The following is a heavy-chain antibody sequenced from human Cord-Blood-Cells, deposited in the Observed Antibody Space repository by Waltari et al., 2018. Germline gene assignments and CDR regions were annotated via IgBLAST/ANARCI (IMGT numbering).Heavy chain of an antibody. Sequence: QVHLQESGPGLVKPSEPLSLTCTVSGGSLSSYYWSWIRQPPGKGLEWIGYIYYSGSTNYNPSLKSRVTISVDTSKNQFSLKLSSVTAADTAVYYCARLSGYPHYWGQGTLVTVSS. D-gene: IGHD5-12*01. CDR3: ARLSGYPHY. V-gene: IGHV4-59*08. J-gene: IGHJ4*02. CDR2: IYYSGST. CDR1: GGSLSSYY.